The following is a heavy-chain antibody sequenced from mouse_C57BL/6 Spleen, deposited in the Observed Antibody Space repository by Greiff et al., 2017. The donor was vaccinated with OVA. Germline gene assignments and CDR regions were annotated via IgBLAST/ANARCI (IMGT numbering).Heavy chain of an antibody. CDR1: GYAFSSSW. J-gene: IGHJ3*01. CDR2: IYPGDGDT. Sequence: VQRVESGPELVKPGASVKISCKASGYAFSSSWMNWVKQRPGKGLEWIGRIYPGDGDTNYNGKFKGKATLTADKSSSTAYMQLSSLTSEDSAVYFCARESLWCAYWGQGTLVTVSA. V-gene: IGHV1-82*01. CDR3: ARESLWCAY.